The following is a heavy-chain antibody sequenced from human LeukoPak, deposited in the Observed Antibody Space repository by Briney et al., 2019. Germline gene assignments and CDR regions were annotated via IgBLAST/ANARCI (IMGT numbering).Heavy chain of an antibody. CDR3: ARGVTSDWYFDV. CDR2: IYITGST. Sequence: SETLSLTCTVSGGSISGYYWSWIRQAAGEGLEYIGHIYITGSTNYNPSLKSRVTMSIDENQFSLKLNSVTAADTAVYYCARGVTSDWYFDVWGRGTLVTVSS. V-gene: IGHV4-4*07. D-gene: IGHD4-11*01. J-gene: IGHJ2*01. CDR1: GGSISGYY.